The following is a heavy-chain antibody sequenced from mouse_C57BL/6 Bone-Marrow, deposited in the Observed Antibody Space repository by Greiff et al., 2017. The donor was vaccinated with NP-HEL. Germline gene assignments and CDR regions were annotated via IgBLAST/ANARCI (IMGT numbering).Heavy chain of an antibody. V-gene: IGHV1-62-2*01. Sequence: VHLVESGAELVKPGASVKLSCKASGYTFTEYTIHWVKQRSGQGLEWIGWFYPGSGSKKYKENLKDKATLTADKSSSTVYMELSRLTSEDSAVYFCARHGATMATTVYYAMDYWGQGTSVTVSS. CDR2: FYPGSGSK. D-gene: IGHD2-2*01. J-gene: IGHJ4*01. CDR3: ARHGATMATTVYYAMDY. CDR1: GYTFTEYT.